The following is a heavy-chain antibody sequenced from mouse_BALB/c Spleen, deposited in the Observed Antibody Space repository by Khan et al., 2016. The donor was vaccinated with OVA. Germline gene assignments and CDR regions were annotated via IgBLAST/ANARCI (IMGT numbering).Heavy chain of an antibody. CDR3: AMGRTY. J-gene: IGHJ3*01. D-gene: IGHD4-1*01. V-gene: IGHV3-2*02. CDR1: GYSITSYYA. CDR2: LSYSGRT. Sequence: EVQLQESGPGLVKPSQSLSLTCTVTGYSITSYYAWNWIRQFPGNKLEWMGYLSYSGRTSYNPSLKSRISVTRNTSKNQFFLQLNSVTTEDTATYYGAMGRTYWGQGTLVTVSA.